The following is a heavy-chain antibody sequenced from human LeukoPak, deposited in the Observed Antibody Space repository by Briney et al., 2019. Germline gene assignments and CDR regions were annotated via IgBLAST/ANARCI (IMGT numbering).Heavy chain of an antibody. CDR2: IYSGGST. J-gene: IGHJ3*02. D-gene: IGHD3-22*01. CDR3: ASGYYDSSGYQWGDAFDI. V-gene: IGHV3-53*01. CDR1: GFTVSSNY. Sequence: GGSLRLSCAASGFTVSSNYMSWVRQAPGKGLEWVSVIYSGGSTYYADSVKGRFTISRDNAKNSLYLQMNSLGAEDTAVYYCASGYYDSSGYQWGDAFDIWGQGTMVTVSS.